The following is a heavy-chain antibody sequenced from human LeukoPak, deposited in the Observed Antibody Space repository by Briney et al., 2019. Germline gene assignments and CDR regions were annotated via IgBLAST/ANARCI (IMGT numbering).Heavy chain of an antibody. CDR3: ARDVVGPTNY. V-gene: IGHV4-4*07. Sequence: SETLSLTCTVSGASISSYYWTWIRQPAGKGLEWIGRIYSSGSTDYNPSLQSRVTMSVDPSKHQFSLTLTSVTAAATAVYYCARDVVGPTNYWGQGSLVTVSS. CDR2: IYSSGST. D-gene: IGHD1-26*01. J-gene: IGHJ4*02. CDR1: GASISSYY.